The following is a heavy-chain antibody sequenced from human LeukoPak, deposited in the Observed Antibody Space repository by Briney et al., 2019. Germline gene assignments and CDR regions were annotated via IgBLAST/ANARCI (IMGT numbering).Heavy chain of an antibody. Sequence: KTSQTLSLTCAVSGGSISSGGYSWSWIRQPPGKGLEWIGYIYHSGSTYYNPSLKSRVTISVDTSKNQFSLKLSSVTAADTAVYYCARDFGIDTDEHRTMTTVTFFDYWGQGTLVTVSS. CDR2: IYHSGST. V-gene: IGHV4-30-2*01. J-gene: IGHJ4*02. CDR1: GGSISSGGYS. CDR3: ARDFGIDTDEHRTMTTVTFFDY. D-gene: IGHD4-17*01.